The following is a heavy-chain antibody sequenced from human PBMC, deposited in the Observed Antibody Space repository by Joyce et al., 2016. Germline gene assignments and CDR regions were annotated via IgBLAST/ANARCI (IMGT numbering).Heavy chain of an antibody. D-gene: IGHD6-19*01. CDR1: GGPFRGFF. V-gene: IGHV4-34*01. CDR3: ARSQWLAPLMY. J-gene: IGHJ4*02. CDR2: INNSGVS. Sequence: QVQLQQWGAGLLKPSETLSLTCAVSGGPFRGFFWTWVRQPPGKGLEWIGDINNSGVSNYSPSLKPRVTFSVDTSKNQFALKLTSLSAADTAVYYCARSQWLAPLMYWGQGTPVTVSS.